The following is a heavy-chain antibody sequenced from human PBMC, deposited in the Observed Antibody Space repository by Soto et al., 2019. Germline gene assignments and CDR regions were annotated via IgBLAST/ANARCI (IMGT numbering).Heavy chain of an antibody. CDR1: GFTFSSYG. CDR3: AKEGVDSSGYESWGYYFDY. Sequence: PGGSLRLSCAASGFTFSSYGMHWVRQAPGKGLEWVAVISYDGSNKYYADSVKGRFTISRDNSKNTLYLQMNSLRAEDTAVYYCAKEGVDSSGYESWGYYFDYWGQGTLVTVSS. V-gene: IGHV3-30*18. CDR2: ISYDGSNK. J-gene: IGHJ4*02. D-gene: IGHD3-22*01.